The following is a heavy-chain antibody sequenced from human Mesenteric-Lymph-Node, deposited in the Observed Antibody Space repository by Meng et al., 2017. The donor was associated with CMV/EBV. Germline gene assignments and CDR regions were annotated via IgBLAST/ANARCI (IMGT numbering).Heavy chain of an antibody. CDR3: ARRGDDFWSGYLH. J-gene: IGHJ4*02. V-gene: IGHV3-48*04. CDR2: ISNTGTTT. Sequence: GESLKISCVVSGFTFSGYSMNWVRQGPGKGLGWISYISNTGTTTDYADSVKGRFTISRDNAKNSLYLQMNSLTAEDTAVYYCARRGDDFWSGYLHWGQGALVTVSS. CDR1: GFTFSGYS. D-gene: IGHD3-3*01.